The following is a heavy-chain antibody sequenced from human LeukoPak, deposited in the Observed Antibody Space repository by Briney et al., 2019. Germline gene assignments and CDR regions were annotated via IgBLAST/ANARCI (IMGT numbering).Heavy chain of an antibody. CDR2: IYYTGST. D-gene: IGHD5-18*01. CDR1: GGSISSYY. J-gene: IGHJ4*02. V-gene: IGHV4-59*01. Sequence: PSQTLSLTCTVSGGSISSYYWSWIRQPPGKGLEWIGYIYYTGSTNYNPSLKSRVTISVDTSKNQFSLKLSSVTAADTAVYYCARENDSYGRGYFDYWGQGTLVTVSS. CDR3: ARENDSYGRGYFDY.